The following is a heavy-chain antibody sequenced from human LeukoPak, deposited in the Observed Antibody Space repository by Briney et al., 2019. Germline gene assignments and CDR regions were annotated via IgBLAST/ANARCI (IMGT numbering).Heavy chain of an antibody. Sequence: TSVKVSCKASGFTFTSSAMQWVRQARGQRLEWIGWIVVGSGNTNYAQKFQERVTITRDMSISTAYMELSSLRSEDTAVYYCAAVPTYYYDSSGQNAFDIWGQGTMVTVSS. CDR1: GFTFTSSA. CDR3: AAVPTYYYDSSGQNAFDI. J-gene: IGHJ3*02. V-gene: IGHV1-58*02. CDR2: IVVGSGNT. D-gene: IGHD3-22*01.